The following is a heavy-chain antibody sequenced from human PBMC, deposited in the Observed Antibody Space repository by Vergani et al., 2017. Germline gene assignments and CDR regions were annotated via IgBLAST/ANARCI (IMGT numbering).Heavy chain of an antibody. J-gene: IGHJ4*02. Sequence: QVQLQESGPGLVKPSQTLSLTCTVSGGSISSGGYYWSWIRQHPGKGLEWIGYMYDSGSTYYNPSLKSRVTISVDKSKNQFSLKLSSVTAADTAVYYCARDRPKTDGHFDYWGQGTLVTVSS. CDR1: GGSISSGGYY. CDR3: ARDRPKTDGHFDY. CDR2: MYDSGST. V-gene: IGHV4-31*03.